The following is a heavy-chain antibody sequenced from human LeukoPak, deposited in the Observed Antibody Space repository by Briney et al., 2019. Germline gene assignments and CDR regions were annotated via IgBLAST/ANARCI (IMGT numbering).Heavy chain of an antibody. V-gene: IGHV1-18*01. J-gene: IGHJ6*03. D-gene: IGHD3-9*01. CDR1: GYTFTSYG. CDR3: AREGTYYDILTGYTESRGMEKYYYYYMDV. CDR2: ISTYNGNT. Sequence: VASVTVSCKASGYTFTSYGRSWVRQAPGQGREWMGGISTYNGNTNYAQKLQGRVSMTTDTSTSTAYMELRSLRSDDPAVYYCAREGTYYDILTGYTESRGMEKYYYYYMDVWAKGTTVTVSS.